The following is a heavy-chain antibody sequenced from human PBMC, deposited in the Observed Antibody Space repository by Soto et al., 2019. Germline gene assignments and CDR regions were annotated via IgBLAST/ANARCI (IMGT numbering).Heavy chain of an antibody. D-gene: IGHD4-17*01. Sequence: EVQLVESGGGLVKPGGSLRLSCAASGFTFSSYSMNWVRQAPGKGLEWVSSISSTGSYIYHADSVKGRFTISRDNAKNSLYLQMSSLRAEDTAVYYCARDAHGDYDNDAFDIWGQGTMVTVSS. CDR3: ARDAHGDYDNDAFDI. CDR1: GFTFSSYS. J-gene: IGHJ3*02. CDR2: ISSTGSYI. V-gene: IGHV3-21*06.